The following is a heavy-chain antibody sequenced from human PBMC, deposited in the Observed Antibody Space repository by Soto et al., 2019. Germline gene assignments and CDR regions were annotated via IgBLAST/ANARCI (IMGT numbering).Heavy chain of an antibody. Sequence: QVQLVQSGAEVKKPGASVKVSCKASGYTFTRYGINWVRQAPGQGPEWMGWISAYNGNTNYAQNLQGRVTMTTDTSTTTAYMEVRSLRSDDTAVYFCARAGEPGTNRNALYFCCLDVWGKGTTVTVSS. CDR1: GYTFTRYG. D-gene: IGHD1-20*01. J-gene: IGHJ6*04. CDR3: ARAGEPGTNRNALYFCCLDV. V-gene: IGHV1-18*01. CDR2: ISAYNGNT.